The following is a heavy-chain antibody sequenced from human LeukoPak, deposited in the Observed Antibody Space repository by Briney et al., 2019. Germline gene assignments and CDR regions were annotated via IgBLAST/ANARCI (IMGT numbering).Heavy chain of an antibody. CDR3: AKVRPYSNYAQALDY. CDR1: HFTFTTYW. CDR2: ISGSGGST. J-gene: IGHJ4*02. D-gene: IGHD4-11*01. V-gene: IGHV3-23*01. Sequence: PGGSLRLSCAASHFTFTTYWMSWVRQAPGKGLEWVSAISGSGGSTYYADSVKGRFTISRDNSKNTLYLQMNSLRAEDTAVYYCAKVRPYSNYAQALDYWGQGTLVTVSS.